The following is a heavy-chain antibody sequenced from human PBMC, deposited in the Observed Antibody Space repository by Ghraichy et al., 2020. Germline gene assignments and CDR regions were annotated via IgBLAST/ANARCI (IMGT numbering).Heavy chain of an antibody. CDR3: ARLVVGPYNKYYSDMDV. CDR2: IYYSGST. D-gene: IGHD2-15*01. J-gene: IGHJ6*02. CDR1: GGSISSSTHY. V-gene: IGHV4-39*01. Sequence: SETLSLTCTISGGSISSSTHYWGWIRQPPGKGLEWIGSIYYSGSTYYNPSLKSRVTISVDTSKNQFSLKLNSVTAADTAVYYCARLVVGPYNKYYSDMDVWGQGTTVTVSS.